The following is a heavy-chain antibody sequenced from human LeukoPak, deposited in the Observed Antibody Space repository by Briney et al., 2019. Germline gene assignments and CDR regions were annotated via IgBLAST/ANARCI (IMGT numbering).Heavy chain of an antibody. D-gene: IGHD6-13*01. Sequence: PGGSLRLSCAASGFTFSSYAMSWVRQAPGKGLEWVSIVSAGGGTTYYADSVKGRFTISRDNSKNTLYLQMNSLRAEDTAVYYCARAAAGQYYFDYWGQGTLVTVSS. CDR3: ARAAAGQYYFDY. V-gene: IGHV3-23*01. CDR1: GFTFSSYA. J-gene: IGHJ4*02. CDR2: VSAGGGTT.